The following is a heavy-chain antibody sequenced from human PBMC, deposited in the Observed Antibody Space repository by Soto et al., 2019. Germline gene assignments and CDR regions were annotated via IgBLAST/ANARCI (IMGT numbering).Heavy chain of an antibody. Sequence: HPGGSLRLSCAASGFTFSSYGMHWVRQAPGKGLEWVAVISYDGSNKYYADSVKGRFTISRDNSKNTLYLQMNSLRAEDTAVYYCAKDPGYSSSWYYFDYWGQGTLVTVSS. CDR2: ISYDGSNK. J-gene: IGHJ4*02. CDR1: GFTFSSYG. CDR3: AKDPGYSSSWYYFDY. D-gene: IGHD6-13*01. V-gene: IGHV3-30*18.